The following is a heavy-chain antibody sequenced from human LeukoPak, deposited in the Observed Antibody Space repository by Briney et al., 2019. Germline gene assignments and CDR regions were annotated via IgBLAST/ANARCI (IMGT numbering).Heavy chain of an antibody. J-gene: IGHJ6*03. CDR3: ARVELAPYYYYMDV. V-gene: IGHV3-48*03. Sequence: GGSLRLSCAASGFSISGYEMNWARQAPGKGLEWVSHISSSGITIWYADSVKVRFTISRDNPKNSLYLQMNSLRAEDTAVYYCARVELAPYYYYMDVWGKRTTVTVSS. D-gene: IGHD1-7*01. CDR1: GFSISGYE. CDR2: ISSSGITI.